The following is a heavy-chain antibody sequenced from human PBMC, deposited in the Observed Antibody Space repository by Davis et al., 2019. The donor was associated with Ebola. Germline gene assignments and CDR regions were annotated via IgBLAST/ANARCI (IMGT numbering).Heavy chain of an antibody. D-gene: IGHD3-9*01. CDR3: ARAPNYDVLTGTFSYYFDY. V-gene: IGHV1-18*01. J-gene: IGHJ4*02. Sequence: KFQGRVTVSKDTSTNTAYMDLRSLTSDDTAIYYCARAPNYDVLTGTFSYYFDYWGQGTLVTVSS.